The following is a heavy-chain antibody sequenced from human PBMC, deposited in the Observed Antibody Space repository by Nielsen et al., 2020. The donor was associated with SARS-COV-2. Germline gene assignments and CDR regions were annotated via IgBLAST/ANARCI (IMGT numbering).Heavy chain of an antibody. CDR3: AREKIVALDY. CDR1: GFTFSSYS. V-gene: IGHV3-48*04. CDR2: ISWNSGSI. J-gene: IGHJ4*02. D-gene: IGHD5-12*01. Sequence: GGSLRLSCAASGFTFSSYSMNWVRQAPGKGLEWVSGISWNSGSIGYADSVKGRFTISRDNAKNSLYLQMNSLRAEDTAVYYCAREKIVALDYWGQGTLVTVSS.